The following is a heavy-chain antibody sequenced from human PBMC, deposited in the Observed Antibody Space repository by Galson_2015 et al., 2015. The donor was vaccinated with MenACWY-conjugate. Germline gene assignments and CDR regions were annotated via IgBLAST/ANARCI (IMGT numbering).Heavy chain of an antibody. CDR1: GGSISSYY. V-gene: IGHV4-59*01. J-gene: IGHJ1*01. D-gene: IGHD3-10*01. CDR3: AGATVGGRLFQH. CDR2: IYNIGST. Sequence: SEPLSLTCTVSGGSISSYYWSWIRQPPGKGLEWIGYIYNIGSTNYNPSLKSRVTISVDTSKNQFSLKLSSVTAADTSVYYCAGATVGGRLFQHRGQVTLVTVSS.